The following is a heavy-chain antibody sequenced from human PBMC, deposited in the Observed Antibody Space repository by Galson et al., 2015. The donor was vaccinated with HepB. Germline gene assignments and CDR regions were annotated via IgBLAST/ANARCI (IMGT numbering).Heavy chain of an antibody. CDR1: GFTFSSYG. CDR2: ISYDGSNK. D-gene: IGHD6-19*01. V-gene: IGHV3-30*18. J-gene: IGHJ4*02. Sequence: SLRLSCAASGFTFSSYGMHWVRQAPGKGLEWVAVISYDGSNKYYADSVKGRFTISRDNSKNTLYLQMNSLRAEDTAVYYCAKVFRAVAGSGFDYWGQGTLVTVSS. CDR3: AKVFRAVAGSGFDY.